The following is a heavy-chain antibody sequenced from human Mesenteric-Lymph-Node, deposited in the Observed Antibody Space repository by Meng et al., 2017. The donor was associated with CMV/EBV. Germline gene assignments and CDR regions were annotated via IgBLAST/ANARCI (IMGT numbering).Heavy chain of an antibody. CDR3: ARQEGADWYFDL. J-gene: IGHJ2*01. V-gene: IGHV5-10-1*01. Sequence: SCKGAVCGFTSYWTSWVRQMPGNGLEWVGRLDPSGSYTNYSPSCQGHVTISADKSISSAYLQWSSLKASDTAMYYRARQEGADWYFDLWGRGTLVTVSS. CDR2: LDPSGSYT. CDR1: VCGFTSYW. D-gene: IGHD1-26*01.